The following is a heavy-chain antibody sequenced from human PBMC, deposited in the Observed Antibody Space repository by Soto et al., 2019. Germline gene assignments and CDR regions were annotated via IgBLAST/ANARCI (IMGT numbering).Heavy chain of an antibody. Sequence: PGGSLRLSCEGSGFTFSNCGIHWVRQAPGMGLDWVAVIWYDGNNKYYSESVKGRFTISRDNSKNTVFLEMSSLRAEDTAVYYCARGNYGASGIDYWGPGALVTVSS. D-gene: IGHD1-7*01. CDR2: IWYDGNNK. CDR3: ARGNYGASGIDY. CDR1: GFTFSNCG. V-gene: IGHV3-33*01. J-gene: IGHJ4*02.